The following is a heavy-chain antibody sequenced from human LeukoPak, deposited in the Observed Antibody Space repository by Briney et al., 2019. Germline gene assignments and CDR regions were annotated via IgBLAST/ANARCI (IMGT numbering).Heavy chain of an antibody. CDR2: ISHDRSNN. Sequence: GGSLRLSCAASGFTFSNYAMHWARQAPGKGLEGVAFISHDRSNNCHADSVKGRFTISRDNSKYTLYLQMNSLTDEDTAVYYCARDLSGSYMSDYWGQGTLVTVSS. V-gene: IGHV3-30-3*01. D-gene: IGHD3-10*01. CDR3: ARDLSGSYMSDY. CDR1: GFTFSNYA. J-gene: IGHJ4*02.